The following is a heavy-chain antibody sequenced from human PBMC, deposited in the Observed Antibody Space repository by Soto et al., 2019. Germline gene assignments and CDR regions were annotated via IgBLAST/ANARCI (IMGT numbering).Heavy chain of an antibody. CDR1: GFTFSNYG. V-gene: IGHV3-30*18. D-gene: IGHD4-17*01. J-gene: IGHJ4*02. CDR3: AKVHLPTTVTTVGY. Sequence: QVQLVESGGGVVQPGRSLRLSCAAPGFTFSNYGTHWVRQAPGKGLEWVAVISYHGSDKYYADSVKGRFTISRGNSKNTLFLQMAGLRAEVTAVYYCAKVHLPTTVTTVGYWGQGTLVTVSS. CDR2: ISYHGSDK.